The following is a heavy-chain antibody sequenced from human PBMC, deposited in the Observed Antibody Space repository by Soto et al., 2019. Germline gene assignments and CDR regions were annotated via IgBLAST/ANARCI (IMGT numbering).Heavy chain of an antibody. CDR3: AGRITIFGVVIIGNWFDP. D-gene: IGHD3-3*01. CDR1: GESFRGYY. V-gene: IGHV4-34*01. J-gene: IGHJ5*02. Sequence: SETLSLTCAVYGESFRGYYWSWMRQPPGKGLEWIGEINHSGSTNYNPSLKSRVTVSVETSKNQFSLKLSSVAAADTAVYYCAGRITIFGVVIIGNWFDPWGQGTMVTVSS. CDR2: INHSGST.